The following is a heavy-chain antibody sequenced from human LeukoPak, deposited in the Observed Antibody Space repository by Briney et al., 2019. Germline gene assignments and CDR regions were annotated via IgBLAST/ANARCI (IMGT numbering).Heavy chain of an antibody. CDR1: GYTFTGYY. CDR2: INPNSGNT. D-gene: IGHD6-13*01. J-gene: IGHJ4*02. CDR3: ARGGIAAAGVDY. Sequence: ASVKVSCKASGYTFTGYYMHWVRQAPGQGLEWMGWINPNSGNTGYAQKFQGRVTMTRNTSIRTVYMELSSLRSDDTAVYYCARGGIAAAGVDYWGQGTLVTVSS. V-gene: IGHV1-8*02.